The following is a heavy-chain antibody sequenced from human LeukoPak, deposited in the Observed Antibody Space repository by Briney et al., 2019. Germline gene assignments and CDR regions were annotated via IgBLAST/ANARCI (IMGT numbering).Heavy chain of an antibody. V-gene: IGHV5-51*01. CDR3: AGMSSSFYFYYYGMDV. Sequence: GESLKISCKASGYSFTNTFIGWVRQMPGKGLEWMGIIYPGDSDTRYSPSFQGQVTISVDKSVTTAYLRWSSLQASDTAMYYCAGMSSSFYFYYYGMDVWGQGTTVTVSS. CDR1: GYSFTNTF. J-gene: IGHJ6*02. CDR2: IYPGDSDT. D-gene: IGHD6-13*01.